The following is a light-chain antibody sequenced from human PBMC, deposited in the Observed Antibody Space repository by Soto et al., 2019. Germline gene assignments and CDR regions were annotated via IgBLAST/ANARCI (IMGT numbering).Light chain of an antibody. V-gene: IGLV1-47*01. CDR1: RSNIGRNF. Sequence: QSVLTQPPSVSGTPGQRVSISCSGSRSNIGRNFVYWYQHLPGTAPKLLIQRNNERPSGVPDRFSGSKSANTASLTVSGLQAEDEADYYCMCYAGGNNWVFGGGTKLTVL. CDR2: RNN. J-gene: IGLJ3*02. CDR3: MCYAGGNNWV.